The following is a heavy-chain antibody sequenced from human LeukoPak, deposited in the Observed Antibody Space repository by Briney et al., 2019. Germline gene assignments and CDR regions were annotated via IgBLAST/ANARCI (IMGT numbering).Heavy chain of an antibody. J-gene: IGHJ5*02. CDR3: ARGHSFRGGYVSSWFDP. D-gene: IGHD3-10*01. Sequence: ASVKVSCKTSGYTFTSFHMHWVRQAPGQGLEWMGMIDPSGGSTTYAQNFQGRVTMTRDTSTNTFYMELSSLRFDDPALYFCARGHSFRGGYVSSWFDPWGQGTLVTVSS. CDR1: GYTFTSFH. CDR2: IDPSGGST. V-gene: IGHV1-46*01.